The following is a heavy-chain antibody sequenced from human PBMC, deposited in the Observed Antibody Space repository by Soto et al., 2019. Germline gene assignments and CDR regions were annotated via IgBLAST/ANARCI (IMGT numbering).Heavy chain of an antibody. J-gene: IGHJ4*02. CDR3: ARDTLEWFGELRLYYFDY. CDR1: GFTFSIYW. Sequence: GGSLRLSCAASGFTFSIYWMSWVRQAPGKGLEWVANIKQDGSEKYYVDSVKGRFTISRDNAKNSLYLQMNSLRAEDMAVYYCARDTLEWFGELRLYYFDYWGQGTLVTVTS. D-gene: IGHD3-10*01. CDR2: IKQDGSEK. V-gene: IGHV3-7*05.